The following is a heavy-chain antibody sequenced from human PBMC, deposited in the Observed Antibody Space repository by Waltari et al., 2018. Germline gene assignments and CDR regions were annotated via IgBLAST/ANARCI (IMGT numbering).Heavy chain of an antibody. Sequence: EVQLVESGGVVVQPGGSLRLSCAASGFTFDDYTMHWVRQAPGKGLEWVSLISWDGGSTYYADSVKGRFTISRDNSKNSLYLQMNSLRTEDTALYYCAKACKQWLEGAFDICGKGTTVTVPS. CDR1: GFTFDDYT. CDR2: ISWDGGST. CDR3: AKACKQWLEGAFDI. V-gene: IGHV3-43*01. D-gene: IGHD6-19*01. J-gene: IGHJ6*04.